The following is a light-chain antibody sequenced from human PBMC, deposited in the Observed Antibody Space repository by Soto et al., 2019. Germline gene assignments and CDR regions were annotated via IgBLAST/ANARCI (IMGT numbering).Light chain of an antibody. CDR3: QQYGSSPPT. CDR2: GAS. CDR1: RSVSNNY. V-gene: IGKV3-20*01. J-gene: IGKJ1*01. Sequence: EIVLTQSPGTLSLSPGERATLSCRASRSVSNNYVAWYQRKPGQAPRLLIYGASSRATDIPRRFSGSGSGTDFTLTITRLEPEHFGVYYSQQYGSSPPTFGQGTKVESK.